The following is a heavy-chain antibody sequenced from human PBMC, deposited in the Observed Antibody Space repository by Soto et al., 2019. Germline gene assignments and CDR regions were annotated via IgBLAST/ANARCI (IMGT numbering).Heavy chain of an antibody. CDR2: IHPADSDA. V-gene: IGHV5-51*01. J-gene: IGHJ4*02. CDR3: VLTAQFYFEF. Sequence: GESLKISCQTSGYSLNNYWIGWVRQMPGKGLEWMNIIHPADSDARYSPSFHGQVTVSVDTSIRTAYLQWVSLKASDTAMYYCVLTAQFYFEFWGRGTLVTVSS. CDR1: GYSLNNYW. D-gene: IGHD3-16*01.